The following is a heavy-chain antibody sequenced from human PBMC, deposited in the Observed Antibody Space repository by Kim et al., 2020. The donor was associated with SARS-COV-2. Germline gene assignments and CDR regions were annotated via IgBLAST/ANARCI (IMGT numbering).Heavy chain of an antibody. CDR1: GFTFTNYA. J-gene: IGHJ4*02. CDR2: ISGSGSNT. CDR3: TKGSHFYDNSGGGY. Sequence: GGSLRLSCVASGFTFTNYAMNWVRQASGKGLEWLSSISGSGSNTYYADSVKGRFTISRDNSKNTLYLQMNSLRAEDTAIYYCTKGSHFYDNSGGGYWGQGTLVTVSS. D-gene: IGHD3-3*02. V-gene: IGHV3-23*01.